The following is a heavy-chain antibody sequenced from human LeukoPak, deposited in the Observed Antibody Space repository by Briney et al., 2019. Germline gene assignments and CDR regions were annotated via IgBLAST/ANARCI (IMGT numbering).Heavy chain of an antibody. D-gene: IGHD3-3*02. CDR1: RFPPSKYA. V-gene: IGHV3-23*01. CDR3: SKEPEPFLEWHFDN. J-gene: IGHJ4*02. Sequence: PGGSLRLSCVGSRFPPSKYAISWVRQAPGKGLEWVSGISGSGGSKYYADSVRGRFTISRDNSKDTLFLQMSSLRADDTAEYYCSKEPEPFLEWHFDNWGQGTVVIVSS. CDR2: ISGSGGSK.